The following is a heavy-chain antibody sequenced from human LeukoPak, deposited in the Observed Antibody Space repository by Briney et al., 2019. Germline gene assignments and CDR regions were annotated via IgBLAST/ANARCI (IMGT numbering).Heavy chain of an antibody. V-gene: IGHV1-46*01. Sequence: ASVKVSCKASGYTFTSYCMHWVRQAPGQGLEWMGIINPSGGSTSYAQKFQGRVTMTRDTSTSTVYMELSSLRSEDTAVYYCARGVAVTTRLGYFGYWGQGTLVTVSS. CDR1: GYTFTSYC. J-gene: IGHJ4*02. D-gene: IGHD4-17*01. CDR3: ARGVAVTTRLGYFGY. CDR2: INPSGGST.